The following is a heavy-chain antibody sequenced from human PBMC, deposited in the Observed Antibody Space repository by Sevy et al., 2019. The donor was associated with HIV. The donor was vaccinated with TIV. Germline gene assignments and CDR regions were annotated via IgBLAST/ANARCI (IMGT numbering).Heavy chain of an antibody. Sequence: SGPTLVKPTQTLTLTCTFSGFSLSTSGVGVGWIRQPPGKALEWLALIYWNDDKRYSPSLKSRLTITKDTSKNQVVLTMTNMDPVDTATYYCARTQLVRGGLDYWGQGTLVTVSS. CDR1: GFSLSTSGVG. V-gene: IGHV2-5*01. CDR2: IYWNDDK. CDR3: ARTQLVRGGLDY. D-gene: IGHD6-13*01. J-gene: IGHJ4*02.